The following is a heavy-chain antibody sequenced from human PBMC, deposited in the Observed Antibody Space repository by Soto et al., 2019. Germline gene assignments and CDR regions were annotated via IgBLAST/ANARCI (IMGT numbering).Heavy chain of an antibody. CDR2: ISDYNGNT. V-gene: IGHV1-18*01. CDR1: GYTFSSYG. J-gene: IGHJ6*02. Sequence: QVQLVQSGAEVKRAGASVKVSCKASGYTFSSYGLSWVRQAPGQGLEWMGWISDYNGNTHYAQKFQGRVIMTTDTSTRTAYMELGSLRSDATAVYFWAREGYYSGSGTYSPPRYYGMDVWGQGTTVTVSS. D-gene: IGHD3-10*01. CDR3: AREGYYSGSGTYSPPRYYGMDV.